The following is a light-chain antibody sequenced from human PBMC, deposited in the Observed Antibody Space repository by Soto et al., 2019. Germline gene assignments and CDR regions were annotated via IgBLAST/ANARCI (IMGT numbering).Light chain of an antibody. CDR2: FAS. CDR3: QQYNNWPLT. Sequence: EIVMTQSPATLSVSPGERATLSCRASQSMYNNLAWYQQKPGQAPRLLIYFASTRATGIPARFSGSGSGTEFTLTISSLQSEDFAVYYRQQYNNWPLTFGGGTKVEI. J-gene: IGKJ4*01. V-gene: IGKV3-15*01. CDR1: QSMYNN.